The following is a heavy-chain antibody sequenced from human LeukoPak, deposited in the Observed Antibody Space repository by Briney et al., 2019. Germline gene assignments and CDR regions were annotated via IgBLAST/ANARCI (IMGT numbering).Heavy chain of an antibody. V-gene: IGHV3-23*01. CDR1: GFTFSKFA. J-gene: IGHJ4*02. CDR2: ISSSGGDT. Sequence: GGSLRLSCAASGFTFSKFAMSWVRQAPGKGPEWVSTISSSGGDTYYADSVKGRFTVSRDNSKNTLFLQMDSLRAEDTALYYCAKGSLGSWYFFDYWGQGTLVTVSS. D-gene: IGHD6-13*01. CDR3: AKGSLGSWYFFDY.